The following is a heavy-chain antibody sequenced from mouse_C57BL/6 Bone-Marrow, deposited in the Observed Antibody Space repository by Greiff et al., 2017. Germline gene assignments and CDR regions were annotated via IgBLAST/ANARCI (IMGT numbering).Heavy chain of an antibody. CDR2: ISYDGSN. Sequence: EVQLQESGPGLVKPSQSLSLTCSVTGYSITSGYYWNWIRQFPGNKLEWMGYISYDGSNNYNPSLKNRISITRDTSKNQFFLKLNSVTTEDTATYYCARAPGTHSYYFDYWGQGTTLTVSS. CDR1: GYSITSGYY. J-gene: IGHJ2*01. D-gene: IGHD1-2*01. CDR3: ARAPGTHSYYFDY. V-gene: IGHV3-6*01.